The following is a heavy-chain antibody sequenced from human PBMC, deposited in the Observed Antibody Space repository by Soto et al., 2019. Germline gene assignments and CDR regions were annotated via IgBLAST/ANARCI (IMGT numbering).Heavy chain of an antibody. CDR1: GFAFDDFA. J-gene: IGHJ6*02. Sequence: EVQLVESGGGLVQPGRSLRLSCAASGFAFDDFAMHWVRLAPGKGLEWVSGIGWNSGSVAYADSVKGRFTISRDNAKNSVYLQMNSLRAEDTALYYCVKDSHYFGMDVWGQGTTVTVSS. D-gene: IGHD3-10*01. CDR2: IGWNSGSV. CDR3: VKDSHYFGMDV. V-gene: IGHV3-9*01.